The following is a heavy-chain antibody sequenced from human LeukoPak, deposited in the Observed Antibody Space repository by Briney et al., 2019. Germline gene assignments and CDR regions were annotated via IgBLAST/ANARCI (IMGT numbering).Heavy chain of an antibody. Sequence: ASVKVSCKASGYTFTGYYMHWVRQAPGQGLEWMGWINPNSGGTNYAQKFQGRVTMTRDTSISTAYMELSRLRSDDTAVYYCARAASTEGTVTPSPYWYFDLWGRGTLVTVSS. J-gene: IGHJ2*01. CDR3: ARAASTEGTVTPSPYWYFDL. V-gene: IGHV1-2*02. CDR2: INPNSGGT. CDR1: GYTFTGYY. D-gene: IGHD4-17*01.